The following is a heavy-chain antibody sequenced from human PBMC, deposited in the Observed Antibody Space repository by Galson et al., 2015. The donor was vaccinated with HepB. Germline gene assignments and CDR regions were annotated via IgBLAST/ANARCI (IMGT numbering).Heavy chain of an antibody. Sequence: SLRLSCAASGFTFSSYSMNWVRQAPGKGLEWVSSISSSSSYIYYADSVKGRFTISRDNAKNSLYLQMNSLRAEDTAVYYCARGPGDYVGFDYWGQGTLVTVSS. CDR2: ISSSSSYI. CDR1: GFTFSSYS. D-gene: IGHD4-17*01. CDR3: ARGPGDYVGFDY. V-gene: IGHV3-21*01. J-gene: IGHJ4*02.